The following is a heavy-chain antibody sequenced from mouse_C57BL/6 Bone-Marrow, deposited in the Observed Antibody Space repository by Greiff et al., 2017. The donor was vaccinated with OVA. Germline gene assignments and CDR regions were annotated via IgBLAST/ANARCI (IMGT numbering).Heavy chain of an antibody. CDR2: ISSGSSTN. CDR3: ARGSGAWFAY. V-gene: IGHV5-17*01. J-gene: IGHJ3*01. CDR1: GFTFSDYG. Sequence: EVKLMESGGGLVKPGGSLKLSCAASGFTFSDYGMHWVRQAPEKGLEWVAYISSGSSTNYYADTVKGRFTISRDNAKNTLFLQMTSLRSEDTAMYYCARGSGAWFAYWGQGTLVTVSA.